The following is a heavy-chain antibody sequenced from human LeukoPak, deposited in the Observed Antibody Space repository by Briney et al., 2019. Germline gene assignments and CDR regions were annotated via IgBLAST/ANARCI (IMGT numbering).Heavy chain of an antibody. CDR2: ISYIGST. Sequence: SETLSLTCAVSDDSFSSHYWTWIRQPPGKGLEWIGYISYIGSTNYNPSLKSRVTISIDTSKNQFSLKLTSVTAADTAVYYCARDLVTVTKGFDIWGQGTMVSVSS. D-gene: IGHD4-17*01. V-gene: IGHV4-59*11. CDR3: ARDLVTVTKGFDI. J-gene: IGHJ3*02. CDR1: DDSFSSHY.